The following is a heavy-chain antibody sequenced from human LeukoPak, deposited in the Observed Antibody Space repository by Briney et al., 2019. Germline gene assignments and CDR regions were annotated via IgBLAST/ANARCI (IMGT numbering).Heavy chain of an antibody. J-gene: IGHJ5*02. CDR3: ARDAVRGSSYGYSWFDP. CDR2: INAGNGNT. Sequence: ASVKVSCKASGYTFTSYAMHWVRQAPGQRLEWMGWINAGNGNTKYSQKFQGRVTITRDTSASTAYMELSSLRSEDTAVYYCARDAVRGSSYGYSWFDPWGQGTLVTVSS. D-gene: IGHD5-18*01. CDR1: GYTFTSYA. V-gene: IGHV1-3*01.